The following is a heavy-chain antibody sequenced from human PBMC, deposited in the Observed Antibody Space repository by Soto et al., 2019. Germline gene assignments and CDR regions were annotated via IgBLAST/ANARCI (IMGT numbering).Heavy chain of an antibody. CDR1: GFTFTSSA. J-gene: IGHJ3*02. CDR3: ARGLKGDSDAFDI. CDR2: IVVYSGNT. V-gene: IGHV1-58*01. D-gene: IGHD2-21*02. Sequence: GASVKVSCKASGFTFTSSAVQWVRQARGQGLEWMGWIVVYSGNTNYAQKLQGRVTLTTDISTNTAYMELRSLRSDDTAVYYCARGLKGDSDAFDIWGQGTMVTVSS.